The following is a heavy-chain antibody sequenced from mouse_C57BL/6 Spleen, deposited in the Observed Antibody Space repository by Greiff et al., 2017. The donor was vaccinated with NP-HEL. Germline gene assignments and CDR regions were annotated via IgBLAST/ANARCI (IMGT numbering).Heavy chain of an antibody. J-gene: IGHJ2*01. CDR2: IYPGSGNT. Sequence: QVQLKESGAELVRPGASVKLSCKASGYTFTDYYINWVKQRPGQGLEWIARIYPGSGNTYYNEKFKGKATLTAEKSSSTAYMQLSSLTSEDSAVYFCAKSNYDYFDYWGQGTTLTVSS. CDR1: GYTFTDYY. CDR3: AKSNYDYFDY. D-gene: IGHD2-5*01. V-gene: IGHV1-76*01.